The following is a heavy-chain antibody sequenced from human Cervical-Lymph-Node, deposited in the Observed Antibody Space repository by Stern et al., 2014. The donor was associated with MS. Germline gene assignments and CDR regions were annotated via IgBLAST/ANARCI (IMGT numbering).Heavy chain of an antibody. CDR1: GGTFSSYT. D-gene: IGHD3-16*02. V-gene: IGHV1-69*01. J-gene: IGHJ4*02. Sequence: QVQLMQSGAEVKKPGSSVKVSCKASGGTFSSYTIGWVRQAPGQGLAWMGGIIAMFGIATSAEKFEARVRITADESTSTACMVLSTLRSEDAAVYYCARATSDYIWGSYRYLDYWGQGTQVTVSS. CDR3: ARATSDYIWGSYRYLDY. CDR2: IIAMFGIA.